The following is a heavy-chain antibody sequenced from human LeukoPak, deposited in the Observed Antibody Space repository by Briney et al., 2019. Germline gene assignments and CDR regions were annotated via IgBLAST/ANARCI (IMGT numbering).Heavy chain of an antibody. CDR1: GGSLSSYY. CDR3: ARLDRGWCFDY. J-gene: IGHJ4*02. Sequence: SETLSVTCTDSGGSLSSYYWSWLRQPPGKGVEGIGYIYYSRSTNYHPSIKSRVTISVDTSKNQISLKLSSMTAADTAVYYCARLDRGWCFDYSGEGRVLTVSS. D-gene: IGHD6-19*01. CDR2: IYYSRST. V-gene: IGHV4-59*08.